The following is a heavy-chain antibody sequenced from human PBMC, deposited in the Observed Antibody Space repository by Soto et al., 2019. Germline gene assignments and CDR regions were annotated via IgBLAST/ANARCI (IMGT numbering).Heavy chain of an antibody. Sequence: QVHLVQSGAEVKKPGTSVKVSCKASEYTFSTYSLHWVRQAPGQGLEWMGVINPTTTTTTDAQKFQGRVTMTRDTSTSTVFLELSSLRSEDTAVYYCARDLYSTSWYVRAFDTWGQGTMVTVSS. D-gene: IGHD6-13*01. CDR3: ARDLYSTSWYVRAFDT. CDR2: INPTTTTT. CDR1: EYTFSTYS. V-gene: IGHV1-46*03. J-gene: IGHJ3*02.